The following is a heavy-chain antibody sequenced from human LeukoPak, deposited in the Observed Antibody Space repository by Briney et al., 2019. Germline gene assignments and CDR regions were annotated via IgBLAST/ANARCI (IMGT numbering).Heavy chain of an antibody. D-gene: IGHD3-3*01. CDR1: GFTFSSYA. CDR3: AKSPRTGFWSEYFQH. Sequence: GGSLRLSCAASGFTFSSYAMSWVRQAPGKGLEWVSAISGSGGSTNYADSVKGRFTISRDNSKNTLYLQMNSLRAEDTAVYYCAKSPRTGFWSEYFQHWGQGTLVTVSS. V-gene: IGHV3-23*01. CDR2: ISGSGGST. J-gene: IGHJ1*01.